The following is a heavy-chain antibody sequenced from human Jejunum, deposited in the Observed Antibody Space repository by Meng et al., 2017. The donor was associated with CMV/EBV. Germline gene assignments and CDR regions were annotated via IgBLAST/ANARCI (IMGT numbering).Heavy chain of an antibody. CDR1: GYTFTGYY. J-gene: IGHJ4*02. CDR2: IYPNDGDT. Sequence: QVQVVPSGAVVKKPGASVKVSCKASGYTFTGYYIHWVRQAPGQGLEWMGWIYPNDGDTKYAQRFQGRVTMTRDTSTSMAYMDLSSLRSDDTAVYYCARGPYCSSINCYGADWGQGTLVTVSS. V-gene: IGHV1-2*02. CDR3: ARGPYCSSINCYGAD. D-gene: IGHD2-2*01.